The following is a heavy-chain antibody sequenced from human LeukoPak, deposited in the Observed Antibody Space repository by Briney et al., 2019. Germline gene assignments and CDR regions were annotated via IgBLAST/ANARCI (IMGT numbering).Heavy chain of an antibody. CDR1: GYTFTSYD. CDR3: AVYGSEKYYYYYGMDV. J-gene: IGHJ6*02. CDR2: MNPNSGNT. V-gene: IGHV1-8*01. Sequence: ASVKASCKASGYTFTSYDINWVRQATGQGLEWMGWMNPNSGNTGYAQKFQGRVTMTRNTSISTAYMELSSLRSEDTAVYYCAVYGSEKYYYYYGMDVWGQGTTVTVSS. D-gene: IGHD3-10*01.